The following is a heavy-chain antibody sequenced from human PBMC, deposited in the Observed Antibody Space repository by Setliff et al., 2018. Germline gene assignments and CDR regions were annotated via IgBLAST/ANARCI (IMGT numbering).Heavy chain of an antibody. Sequence: PGGSLRLSCAASGFTFGPYTMHWVRQAPGKGLVWVSRINSDGSSTSYADSVKGRFTISRDNAKNTLYLQMNSLRAEDTAVYYCARRYYGSGSYFDYWGQGTLVTVSS. CDR1: GFTFGPYT. CDR3: ARRYYGSGSYFDY. J-gene: IGHJ4*02. CDR2: INSDGSST. V-gene: IGHV3-74*01. D-gene: IGHD3-10*01.